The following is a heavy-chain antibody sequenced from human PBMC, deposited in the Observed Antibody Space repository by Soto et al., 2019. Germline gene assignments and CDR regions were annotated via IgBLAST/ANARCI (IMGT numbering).Heavy chain of an antibody. V-gene: IGHV3-21*01. CDR3: ASIFELAPMTKASYYYYGMDV. Sequence: PGGSLRLSCAASGFTFSSYSMNWVRQAPGKGLEWVSSISSSSRYIYYADSVKGRFTISRDNAKNSLYLQMNSLRAEDTAVYYCASIFELAPMTKASYYYYGMDVWGQGTMVTVSS. CDR2: ISSSSRYI. D-gene: IGHD3-3*02. CDR1: GFTFSSYS. J-gene: IGHJ6*02.